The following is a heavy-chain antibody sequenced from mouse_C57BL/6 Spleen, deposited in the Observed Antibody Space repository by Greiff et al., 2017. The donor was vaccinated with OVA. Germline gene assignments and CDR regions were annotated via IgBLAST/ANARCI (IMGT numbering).Heavy chain of an antibody. CDR1: GFTFSSYG. CDR2: ISSGGSYT. J-gene: IGHJ1*03. D-gene: IGHD1-1*01. Sequence: DVQLVESGGDLVKPGGSLKLSCAASGFTFSSYGMSWVRQTPDKRLEWVATISSGGSYTYYPDSVKGRFTISRDNAKNTLYLQMSSLKSEDTAMYYCARLGSSYGYFDVWGTGTTVTVSS. CDR3: ARLGSSYGYFDV. V-gene: IGHV5-6*01.